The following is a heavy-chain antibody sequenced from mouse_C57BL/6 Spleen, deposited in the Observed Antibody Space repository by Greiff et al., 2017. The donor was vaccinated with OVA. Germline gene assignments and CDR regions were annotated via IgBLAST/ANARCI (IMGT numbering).Heavy chain of an antibody. J-gene: IGHJ2*01. V-gene: IGHV5-4*03. Sequence: EVKVEESGGGLVKPGGSLKLSCAASGFTFSSYAMSWVRQTPEKRLEWVATISDGGSYTYYPDNVKGRFTISRDNAKNNLYLQMSHLKSEDTAMYYCARGNYGKLDYWGQGTTLTVSS. CDR1: GFTFSSYA. D-gene: IGHD1-1*01. CDR3: ARGNYGKLDY. CDR2: ISDGGSYT.